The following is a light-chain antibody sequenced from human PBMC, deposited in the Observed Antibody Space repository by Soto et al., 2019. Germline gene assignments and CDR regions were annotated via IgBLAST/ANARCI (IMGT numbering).Light chain of an antibody. CDR3: QQRSNWPY. Sequence: EIVLTQSPATLSLSPGERATLSCRASQSVSSYLAWYQQKPGQAPRLLIYDASNMATGIPARFSGSGSGTDFTLTISSLEPEDFAVYYCQQRSNWPYFGPGTKVDIK. J-gene: IGKJ3*01. V-gene: IGKV3-11*01. CDR1: QSVSSY. CDR2: DAS.